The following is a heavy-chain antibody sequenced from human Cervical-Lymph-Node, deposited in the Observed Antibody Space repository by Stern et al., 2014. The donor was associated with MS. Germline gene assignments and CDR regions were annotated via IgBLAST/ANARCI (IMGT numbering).Heavy chain of an antibody. V-gene: IGHV2-26*01. CDR1: GFSLSNAAMG. J-gene: IGHJ4*02. CDR3: ARMREYCSGGICFAGYYDS. CDR2: IFSTGET. Sequence: QITLQESGPVLVKPTETLTLTCSVSGFSLSNAAMGVSWLRQPPGKALECLAHIFSTGETAYSTSLKSRLTISKDTSRSQVVLPMTNMDPVDTATYYCARMREYCSGGICFAGYYDSWGQGTLVTVSS. D-gene: IGHD2-15*01.